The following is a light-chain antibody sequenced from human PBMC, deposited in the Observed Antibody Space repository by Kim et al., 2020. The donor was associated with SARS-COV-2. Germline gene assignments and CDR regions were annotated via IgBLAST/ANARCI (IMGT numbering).Light chain of an antibody. V-gene: IGKV3-11*01. CDR2: DAS. Sequence: SVSPGERATLSCRASQSVRSFLAWYQQKPGQAPRLLIYDASNRATGIPARFSGSGSGTDFTLTISSLEPEDFAVYYCQQRSNWLTFGGGTKVDIK. CDR1: QSVRSF. J-gene: IGKJ4*01. CDR3: QQRSNWLT.